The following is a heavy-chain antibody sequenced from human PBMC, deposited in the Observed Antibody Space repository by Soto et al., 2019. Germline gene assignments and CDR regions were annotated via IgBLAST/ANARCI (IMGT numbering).Heavy chain of an antibody. CDR1: GGSISSGDYY. Sequence: SETLSLTCTVSGGSISSGDYYWSWIRQPPGKGLEWIGYIYYSGSTYYNPSLKSRVTISVDTSKNQFSLKLSSVTAADTAVYSCARDLLYYDFWSGYYLRWFDPWGQGTLVTVSS. J-gene: IGHJ5*02. V-gene: IGHV4-30-4*01. CDR3: ARDLLYYDFWSGYYLRWFDP. CDR2: IYYSGST. D-gene: IGHD3-3*01.